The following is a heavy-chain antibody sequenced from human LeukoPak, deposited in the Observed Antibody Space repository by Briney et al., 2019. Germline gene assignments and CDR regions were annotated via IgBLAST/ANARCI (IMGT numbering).Heavy chain of an antibody. CDR3: ARSPRFQNWFDP. CDR1: GGSISSDY. D-gene: IGHD3-10*01. J-gene: IGHJ5*02. Sequence: SETLSLTCTVSGGSISSDYWSWIRQPAGKGLEWIGRIYTSGSTNYNPSLKSRVTMSVDTSKNQFSLKLSSVTAADTAVYYCARSPRFQNWFDPWGQGTLVTVSS. CDR2: IYTSGST. V-gene: IGHV4-4*07.